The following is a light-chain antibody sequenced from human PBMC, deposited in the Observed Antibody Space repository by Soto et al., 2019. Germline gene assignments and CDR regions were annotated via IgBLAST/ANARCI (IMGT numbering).Light chain of an antibody. CDR3: QQYDNLPRYT. Sequence: DIQMTQSPSSLSASVGDRVTITCQASQAISNYLNWYQQKPGKAPKLLIYDASNLETGVPSRFSGSGSGTDFTFTVSTLQPEDIATYYCQQYDNLPRYTFGQGTKLDIK. J-gene: IGKJ2*01. CDR1: QAISNY. CDR2: DAS. V-gene: IGKV1-33*01.